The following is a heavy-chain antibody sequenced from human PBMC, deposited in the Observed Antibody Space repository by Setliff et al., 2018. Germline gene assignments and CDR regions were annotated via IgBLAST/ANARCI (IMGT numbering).Heavy chain of an antibody. CDR3: AAVGIDAGGGWFDP. Sequence: SETLSLTCSVSGASITDSYWNWIRQSPGEGLEWIGYINYRGTTNYNSSLKRRVTISIDITKNQFSLKLSSATAADTAVYFCAAVGIDAGGGWFDPWGHGIPVTVSS. D-gene: IGHD1-26*01. CDR2: INYRGTT. CDR1: GASITDSY. V-gene: IGHV4-59*01. J-gene: IGHJ5*02.